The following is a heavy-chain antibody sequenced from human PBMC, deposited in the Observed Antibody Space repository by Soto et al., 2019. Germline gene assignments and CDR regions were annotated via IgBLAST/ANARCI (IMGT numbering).Heavy chain of an antibody. J-gene: IGHJ4*02. CDR1: GFTFTSSA. Sequence: SVKVSCKASGFTFTSSAMQWVRQARGQRLEWIGWIVVGSGNTNYAQKFQERVTITRDMSTSTAYMELSSLRSEDTAVYYCAAWARVAGTDKFDYWGQGTLVTVSS. D-gene: IGHD6-19*01. CDR2: IVVGSGNT. V-gene: IGHV1-58*02. CDR3: AAWARVAGTDKFDY.